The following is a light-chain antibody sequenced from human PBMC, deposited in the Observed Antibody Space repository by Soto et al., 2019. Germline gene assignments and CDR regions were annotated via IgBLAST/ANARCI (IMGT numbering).Light chain of an antibody. V-gene: IGKV1-39*01. Sequence: DIPMTQSPSSLSASVGDRVTITCRASQSISGYLNWYQQKPGRAANLLIYTAFSLQSGVPSRFSGSASGTDFTLTISSLQPEDFATYYCLQTYSTPGTFGQGTKLEIK. CDR1: QSISGY. CDR3: LQTYSTPGT. CDR2: TAF. J-gene: IGKJ2*02.